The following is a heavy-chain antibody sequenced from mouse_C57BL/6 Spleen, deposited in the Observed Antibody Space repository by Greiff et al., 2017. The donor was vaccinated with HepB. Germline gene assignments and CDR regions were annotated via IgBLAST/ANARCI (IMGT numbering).Heavy chain of an antibody. Sequence: QVQLQQPGAELVKPGASVKLSCKASGYTFTSYWMQWVKQRPGQGLEWIGEIDPSDSYTNYNQKFKGKATLTVDTSSSPAYMQRSSLTSEDSAVYYCARAGTGGIFAYWGQGTLVTVSA. CDR1: GYTFTSYW. J-gene: IGHJ3*01. CDR2: IDPSDSYT. D-gene: IGHD3-3*01. CDR3: ARAGTGGIFAY. V-gene: IGHV1-50*01.